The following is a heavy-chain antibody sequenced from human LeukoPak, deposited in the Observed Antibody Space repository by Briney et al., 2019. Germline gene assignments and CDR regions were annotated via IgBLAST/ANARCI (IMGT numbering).Heavy chain of an antibody. Sequence: GGSLRLSCAASGFXFSSYAIHWVRQAPGKGLEWAAVVSHDGTNEFSADSVKGRFTISRDNSKDTLYLQMNSLRAEDTAVYYCAKGSGGSYYGYFDYWGQGTLVTVSS. CDR2: VSHDGTNE. V-gene: IGHV3-30*04. CDR1: GFXFSSYA. D-gene: IGHD1-26*01. CDR3: AKGSGGSYYGYFDY. J-gene: IGHJ4*02.